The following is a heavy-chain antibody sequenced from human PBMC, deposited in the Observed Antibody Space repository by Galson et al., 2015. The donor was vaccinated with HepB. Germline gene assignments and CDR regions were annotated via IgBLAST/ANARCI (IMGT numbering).Heavy chain of an antibody. CDR2: INYNGVA. CDR1: GGPFSGNY. Sequence: LSLTCAVYGGPFSGNYWSWIRQPPGGGLEWIGEINYNGVATYNPSLKSRVTISVDTSKNQFSLNLNSVTAADTAVYYCARGPNYDFWSGYRGFSFDIWGQGTLVAVSS. J-gene: IGHJ4*02. V-gene: IGHV4-34*01. CDR3: ARGPNYDFWSGYRGFSFDI. D-gene: IGHD3-3*01.